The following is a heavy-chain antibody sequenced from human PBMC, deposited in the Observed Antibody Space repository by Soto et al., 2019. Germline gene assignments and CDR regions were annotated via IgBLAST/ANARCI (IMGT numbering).Heavy chain of an antibody. V-gene: IGHV1-58*01. CDR2: IVVGSGNT. CDR3: SRGSWDDVSGHYYMDV. CDR1: GFTFTSSA. D-gene: IGHD3-3*01. J-gene: IGHJ6*03. Sequence: GASVKVSCTASGFTFTSSAVQWVRQARGQRLEWIGWIVVGSGNTNYAQKFQERVTITRDMSTSTAYMELSSLRSEDTAVYYCSRGSWDDVSGHYYMDVWGKGTTVTVSS.